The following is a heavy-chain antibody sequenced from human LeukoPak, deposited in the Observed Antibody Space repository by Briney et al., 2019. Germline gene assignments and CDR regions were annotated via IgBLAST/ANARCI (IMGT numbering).Heavy chain of an antibody. D-gene: IGHD3-16*01. Sequence: AGRSLRLSCAASGFTFSSYGMHWVRQAPGKGLEWVAVISCDGSNKYYADSVKGRFTISRDNSKNTLYLQMNSLRAEDTAVYYCAKERSHLINYFDYWGQGTLVTVSS. CDR1: GFTFSSYG. CDR3: AKERSHLINYFDY. CDR2: ISCDGSNK. J-gene: IGHJ4*02. V-gene: IGHV3-30*18.